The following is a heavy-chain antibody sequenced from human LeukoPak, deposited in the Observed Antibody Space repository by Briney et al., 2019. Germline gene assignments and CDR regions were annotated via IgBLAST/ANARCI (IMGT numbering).Heavy chain of an antibody. Sequence: SETLSLTCTVSGGSISSYYWSWIRQPPGKGLEWIGYIYYSGSTNYNPSLKSRVTISVDTSKNQFSLKLSSVTAADTAVYYCARDSAFLAFDYWGQGTLVTVSS. CDR1: GGSISSYY. J-gene: IGHJ4*02. CDR2: IYYSGST. CDR3: ARDSAFLAFDY. D-gene: IGHD2/OR15-2a*01. V-gene: IGHV4-59*01.